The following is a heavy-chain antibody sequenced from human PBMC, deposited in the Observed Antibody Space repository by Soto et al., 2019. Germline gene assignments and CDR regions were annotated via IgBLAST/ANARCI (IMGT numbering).Heavy chain of an antibody. Sequence: GGSLRLSCAASGFTFRTYSMNWVRQAPGKGLEWVPYISSSSSTIHYADSVKGRFTISRDNAKNSLYLQMNSLRAEDTAVYYCARDYYDSSGYWSPFESRGQGTLVTVSS. CDR1: GFTFRTYS. CDR2: ISSSSSTI. V-gene: IGHV3-48*01. J-gene: IGHJ4*02. D-gene: IGHD3-22*01. CDR3: ARDYYDSSGYWSPFES.